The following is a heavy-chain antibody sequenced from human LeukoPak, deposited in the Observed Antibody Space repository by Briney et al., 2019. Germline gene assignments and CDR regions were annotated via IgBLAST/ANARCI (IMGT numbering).Heavy chain of an antibody. CDR1: GFTFSNAW. J-gene: IGHJ3*02. CDR3: ATDGFSGSYSSFDI. Sequence: GGSLRLSCVVSGFTFSNAWMSWVRLAPGKGLEWVGRIRSEAYGGTTDYTAPVKGRFTISRDDSKNTLYLQMNSLKTEDTAVYYCATDGFSGSYSSFDIWGQGTMATVS. V-gene: IGHV3-15*01. D-gene: IGHD1-26*01. CDR2: IRSEAYGGTT.